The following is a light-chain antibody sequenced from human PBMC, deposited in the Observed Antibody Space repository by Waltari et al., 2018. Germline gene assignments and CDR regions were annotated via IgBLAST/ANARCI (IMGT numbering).Light chain of an antibody. CDR1: TTDVVGYTY. CDR3: SSYTSTTDIV. V-gene: IGLV2-14*01. J-gene: IGLJ3*02. CDR2: EVS. Sequence: QSALTQPASVSGSPGQSITISCTGTTTDVVGYTYFSWHQQHPGKAPKLIIFEVSYRPSGVSNRVSGSKSGNTASLTISGLQPDDEADYYCSSYTSTTDIVFGGGTKVTVL.